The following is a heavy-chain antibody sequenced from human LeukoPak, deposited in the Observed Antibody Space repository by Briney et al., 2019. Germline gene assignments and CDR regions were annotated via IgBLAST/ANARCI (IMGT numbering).Heavy chain of an antibody. Sequence: GGSLRLSCAASGFTFSSYWMHWVRQAPGKGLMWVSHINTDGSITTYADSVKGRFTISRDNAKNTLYLQMNSLRAEDTAVYYCARLKVEYGRDYWSQGTLVTVSS. CDR3: ARLKVEYGRDY. J-gene: IGHJ4*02. CDR1: GFTFSSYW. CDR2: INTDGSIT. D-gene: IGHD2-8*02. V-gene: IGHV3-74*01.